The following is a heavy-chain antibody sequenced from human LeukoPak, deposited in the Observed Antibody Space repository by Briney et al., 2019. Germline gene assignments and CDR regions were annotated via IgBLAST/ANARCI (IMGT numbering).Heavy chain of an antibody. CDR2: ISGTGGAT. J-gene: IGHJ5*01. CDR3: VKDPRDTYGTNWFVS. V-gene: IGHV3-23*01. D-gene: IGHD2-21*01. Sequence: GGSLRLSCVASGFSFGNYAMSWVRQAPGKGPQWVSQISGTGGATWYAGFARDRFTISRDNSKKTLYLQMSGLRAEDTAMYYCVKDPRDTYGTNWFVSWGQGTLLIVSS. CDR1: GFSFGNYA.